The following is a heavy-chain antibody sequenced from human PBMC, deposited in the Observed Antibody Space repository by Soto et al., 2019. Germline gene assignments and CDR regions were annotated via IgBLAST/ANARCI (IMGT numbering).Heavy chain of an antibody. Sequence: QVQLVESGGGLVKPGGSLRLSSAVSGFNFSDYYMTWIRQAPGKGLEWISYISTNSRYIKYADSIKGRFTISRDNAKSSLYLQMNGLRAEDTAIYYCARGLGGSYFIAYWGQGTLVTVSS. V-gene: IGHV3-11*06. CDR1: GFNFSDYY. D-gene: IGHD3-10*01. J-gene: IGHJ4*02. CDR2: ISTNSRYI. CDR3: ARGLGGSYFIAY.